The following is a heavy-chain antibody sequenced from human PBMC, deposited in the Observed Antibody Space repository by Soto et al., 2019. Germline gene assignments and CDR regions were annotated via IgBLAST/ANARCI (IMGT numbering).Heavy chain of an antibody. CDR2: ISYDGSNK. CDR3: AKSDFWSGYYTGAHYYYGMDV. J-gene: IGHJ6*02. D-gene: IGHD3-3*01. Sequence: QVQLVESGGGVVQPGRSLRLSCAASGFTFSSYGMHWVRQAPGKGLEWVAGISYDGSNKYYADSVKGRFTISRDNSKNTLYLQMNSLRAEDTAVYYCAKSDFWSGYYTGAHYYYGMDVWGQGTTVTVSS. V-gene: IGHV3-30*18. CDR1: GFTFSSYG.